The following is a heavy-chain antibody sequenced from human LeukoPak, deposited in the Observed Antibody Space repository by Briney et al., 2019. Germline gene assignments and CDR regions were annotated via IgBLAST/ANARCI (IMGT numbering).Heavy chain of an antibody. V-gene: IGHV1-69*13. J-gene: IGHJ4*02. Sequence: GASVKVSCKASGGTFSSYAISWVRQAPGQGLEWMGGIIPIFGTANYAQKFQGRVTIIADESTSTAYMELSSLRSEDTAVYYCARGRDYYDSSGYYSYYFDYWGQGTLVTVSS. D-gene: IGHD3-22*01. CDR2: IIPIFGTA. CDR3: ARGRDYYDSSGYYSYYFDY. CDR1: GGTFSSYA.